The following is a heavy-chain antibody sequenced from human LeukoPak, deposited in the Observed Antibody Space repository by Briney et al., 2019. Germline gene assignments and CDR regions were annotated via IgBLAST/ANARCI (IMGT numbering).Heavy chain of an antibody. V-gene: IGHV1-18*01. CDR1: GYTFTSYG. CDR2: ISAYNGNT. CDR3: ARDRPYGSVDDVVDP. D-gene: IGHD3-10*01. J-gene: IGHJ5*02. Sequence: ASVTVSCKASGYTFTSYGISWVRQAPGQGLEWMGWISAYNGNTNYAQKLQGRVTMTTDTSTSTAYMELRSLRSGDTAVYYCARDRPYGSVDDVVDPWGQGTLVTVSS.